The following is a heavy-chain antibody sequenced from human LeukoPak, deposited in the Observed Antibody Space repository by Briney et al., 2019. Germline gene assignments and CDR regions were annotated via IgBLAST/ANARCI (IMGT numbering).Heavy chain of an antibody. V-gene: IGHV3-53*01. CDR1: GFTVSTNY. CDR2: IYSGGST. Sequence: GGSLRLSCAASGFTVSTNYMSWVRQAPGKGLEWVSVIYSGGSTYYADSVKGRFTISRDNSKNTLYLQMNSLRAEGTAVYYCAREDSGSYYEFDYWGQGTLVTVSS. J-gene: IGHJ4*02. CDR3: AREDSGSYYEFDY. D-gene: IGHD1-26*01.